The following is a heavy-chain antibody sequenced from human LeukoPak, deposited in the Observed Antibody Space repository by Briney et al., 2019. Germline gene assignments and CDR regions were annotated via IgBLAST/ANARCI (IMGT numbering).Heavy chain of an antibody. CDR2: IIPIFGTA. Sequence: ASVKVSCKASGYTFTSYGISWVRQAPGQGLEWMGGIIPIFGTANYAQKFQGRVTITADESTSTAYMELSSLRSEDTAVYYCARGTTVTPYNWFDPWGQGTLVTVSS. CDR1: GYTFTSYG. D-gene: IGHD4-17*01. V-gene: IGHV1-69*13. J-gene: IGHJ5*02. CDR3: ARGTTVTPYNWFDP.